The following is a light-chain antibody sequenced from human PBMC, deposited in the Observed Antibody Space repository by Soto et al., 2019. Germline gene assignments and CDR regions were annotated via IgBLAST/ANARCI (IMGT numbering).Light chain of an antibody. CDR2: GAS. CDR3: QQYNNWPALT. Sequence: EIVMTQSPATLSVSPGQRATLSRRASQSVSSNLAWYQQKPGQAPRLLIYGASTRATGIPARFSGSGSGTEFTLTISSLQSEDFAVYYCQQYNNWPALTFGGGTKVDI. CDR1: QSVSSN. V-gene: IGKV3-15*01. J-gene: IGKJ4*01.